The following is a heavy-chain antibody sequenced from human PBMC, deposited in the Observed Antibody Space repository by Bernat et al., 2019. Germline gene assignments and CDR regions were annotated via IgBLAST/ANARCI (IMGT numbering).Heavy chain of an antibody. CDR1: GFTFSSYS. J-gene: IGHJ4*02. V-gene: IGHV3-21*01. CDR2: ISSSSSYI. Sequence: EVQLVESGGGLVKPGGSLRLSCAASGFTFSSYSMNWVRQAPGKGLEWVSSISSSSSYIYYAESVKGRFTISRDNAKNSLYLQMNSLRAEDTAVYYCARANCGGDCYFRTYPDYWGQGTLVTVSS. D-gene: IGHD2-21*02. CDR3: ARANCGGDCYFRTYPDY.